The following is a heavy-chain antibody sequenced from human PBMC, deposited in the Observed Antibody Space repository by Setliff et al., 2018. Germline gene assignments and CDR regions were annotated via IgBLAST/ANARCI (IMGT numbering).Heavy chain of an antibody. CDR1: GVSTRSYW. CDR2: IYYSGST. V-gene: IGHV4-59*01. Sequence: SETLSLTCSVSGVSTRSYWWSWIRQPPGKELEWIGYIYYSGSTNYNPSLKSRVTISIDTSKSQFSLYLTSVTAADTAVYYCARWHYYDNGATYAFDIWGQVTLVTVSS. J-gene: IGHJ3*02. D-gene: IGHD3-22*01. CDR3: ARWHYYDNGATYAFDI.